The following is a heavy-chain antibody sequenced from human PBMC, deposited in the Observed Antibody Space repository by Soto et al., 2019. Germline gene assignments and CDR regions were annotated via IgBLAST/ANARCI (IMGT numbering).Heavy chain of an antibody. CDR2: ISGSGGST. Sequence: GGSLRLSCAASGFTFSNYAMSWVRQPPGKGLGWVSTISGSGGSTYYADSVKGRFTISRDNSKNTLYLQMNSLRAEDTAVFYCAKDQGYFGSGALGMDVWGQGTTVTVSS. D-gene: IGHD3-10*01. V-gene: IGHV3-23*01. CDR3: AKDQGYFGSGALGMDV. J-gene: IGHJ6*02. CDR1: GFTFSNYA.